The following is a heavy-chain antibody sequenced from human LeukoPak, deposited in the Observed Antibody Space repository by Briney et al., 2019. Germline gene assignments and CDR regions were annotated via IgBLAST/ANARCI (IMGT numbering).Heavy chain of an antibody. CDR3: AKTSGWYPHDAFDF. V-gene: IGHV3-15*01. D-gene: IGHD6-13*01. CDR1: GFTFSNAW. CDR2: IKSKTDGGTT. Sequence: GGSLRLSCAASGFTFSNAWMSWVRQAPGKGLEWVGRIKSKTDGGTTDYAAPVKGRFTISRDDSKNTLYLQMNSLKTEDTAVYYCAKTSGWYPHDAFDFWGQGTMVTVSS. J-gene: IGHJ3*01.